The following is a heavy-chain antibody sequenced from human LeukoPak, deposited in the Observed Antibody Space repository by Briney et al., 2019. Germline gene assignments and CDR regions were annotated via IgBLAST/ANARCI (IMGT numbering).Heavy chain of an antibody. CDR1: GFTFSSYW. D-gene: IGHD3-10*02. CDR2: IKGDGSEK. V-gene: IGHV3-7*01. Sequence: GGSLRLSCAAPGFTFSSYWMSWVRQAPGKGLEWVANIKGDGSEKYYVDSVKGRFSTSRDNAKNSLYLQMNSLRAEDTAVYYCAELGITMIGGVWGKGTTVTISS. J-gene: IGHJ6*04. CDR3: AELGITMIGGV.